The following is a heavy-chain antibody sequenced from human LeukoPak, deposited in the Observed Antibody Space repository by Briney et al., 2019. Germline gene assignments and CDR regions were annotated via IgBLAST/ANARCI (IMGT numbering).Heavy chain of an antibody. CDR3: ARESELLVDY. CDR2: IYSGGST. CDR1: GFTVSSNY. J-gene: IGHJ4*02. V-gene: IGHV3-66*01. Sequence: GGSLRLTCAASGFTVSSNYMSWVRQAPGKGLEWVSVIYSGGSTYYADSVKGRFTISRDNSKNTLYLQMNSLRAEDTAVYYCARESELLVDYWGQGTLVTVSS. D-gene: IGHD1-26*01.